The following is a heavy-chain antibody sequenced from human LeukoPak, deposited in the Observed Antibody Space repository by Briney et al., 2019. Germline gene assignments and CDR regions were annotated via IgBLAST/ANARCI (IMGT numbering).Heavy chain of an antibody. J-gene: IGHJ5*02. CDR1: GFTVSSDY. Sequence: GGSLRLSCAASGFTVSSDYMSWVRQAPGKGLEWVSVIYSGGSTYYADSVKGRFTISRDKSKNTVYLQMNSLRFEDTAMYYCARNWFDPWGQGTLVTVSS. V-gene: IGHV3-53*05. CDR2: IYSGGST. CDR3: ARNWFDP.